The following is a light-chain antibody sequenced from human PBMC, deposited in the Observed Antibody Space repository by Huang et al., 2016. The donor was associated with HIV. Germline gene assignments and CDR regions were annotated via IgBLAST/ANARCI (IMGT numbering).Light chain of an antibody. CDR1: QSVSGTY. Sequence: EIVLTQSPGTMSLSPGGRATLSCRASQSVSGTYLAWYQQKPGQAPSLLIYGTAIRATGIPDRFSGSGSATDFTLTISRLEPEDFAVYYCQQYGTSPPSLTFGGGTKVEIK. CDR3: QQYGTSPPSLT. CDR2: GTA. V-gene: IGKV3-20*01. J-gene: IGKJ4*01.